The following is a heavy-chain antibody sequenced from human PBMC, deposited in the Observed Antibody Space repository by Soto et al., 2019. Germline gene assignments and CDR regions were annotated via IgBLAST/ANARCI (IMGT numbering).Heavy chain of an antibody. Sequence: ASVKVSCKASGYTFTSYGITWVRQAPGQGLEWMGWISAYNGHTKFAQNLQDRVTMTTDKSTSTAYMELSSLRSEDTAVYYCAIHDYWGQGTLVTVSS. J-gene: IGHJ4*02. CDR1: GYTFTSYG. CDR2: ISAYNGHT. V-gene: IGHV1-18*04. CDR3: AIHDY.